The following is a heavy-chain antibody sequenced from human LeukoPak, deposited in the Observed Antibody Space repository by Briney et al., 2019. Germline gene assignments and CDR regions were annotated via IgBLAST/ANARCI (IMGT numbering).Heavy chain of an antibody. D-gene: IGHD2-2*01. CDR3: ARPMCSSTSCPPDY. J-gene: IGHJ4*02. CDR2: FDPEDGET. CDR1: GYTLTELS. Sequence: ASVKVSCKVSGYTLTELSMHWVRQAPGKGLEWMGGFDPEDGETIYAQKFQGRVTMTEDTSTDTAYMELSSLRSEDTAVYYCARPMCSSTSCPPDYWGQGTLVTVSS. V-gene: IGHV1-24*01.